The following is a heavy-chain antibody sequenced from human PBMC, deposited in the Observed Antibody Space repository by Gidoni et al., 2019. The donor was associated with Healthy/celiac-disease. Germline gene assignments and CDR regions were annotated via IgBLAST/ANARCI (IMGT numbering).Heavy chain of an antibody. CDR3: ARRIKYYGSGSYWEGGIDY. V-gene: IGHV1-69*04. CDR1: GATSSSYA. Sequence: QVQLVQSGAEVKKLGSSVKVSCKAPGATSSSYAISWVRQAPGQGLEWMGRIIPILGIANYAQKFQGRVTITADKSTSTAYMELSSLRSEDTAVYYCARRIKYYGSGSYWEGGIDYWGQGTLVTVSS. CDR2: IIPILGIA. J-gene: IGHJ4*02. D-gene: IGHD3-10*01.